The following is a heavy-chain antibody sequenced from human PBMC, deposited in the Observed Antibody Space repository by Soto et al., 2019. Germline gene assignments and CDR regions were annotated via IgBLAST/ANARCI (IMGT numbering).Heavy chain of an antibody. J-gene: IGHJ4*02. CDR1: GYSFTSYW. Sequence: ESLKISCKVSGYSFTSYWIGWVRQMPGKGLEWMGIIYPGDSDTRYSPSFQGQVTISADKSISTAYLQWSSLKASDTATYYCARRSPDGAGNFDYWGQGTLVTVSS. CDR3: ARRSPDGAGNFDY. D-gene: IGHD3-16*01. CDR2: IYPGDSDT. V-gene: IGHV5-51*01.